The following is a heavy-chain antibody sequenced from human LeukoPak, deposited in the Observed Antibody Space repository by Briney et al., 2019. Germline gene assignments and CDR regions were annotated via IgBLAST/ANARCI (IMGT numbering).Heavy chain of an antibody. V-gene: IGHV3-30-3*01. CDR1: GFTFRSYA. CDR2: TSYDGSNK. J-gene: IGHJ3*02. CDR3: AREIFNGFDI. Sequence: PGGSLRLSCAGSGFTFRSYAMHWVRQAPGKGLEWVAVTSYDGSNKDYADSVKGRFTISRDNSKNTLFLQMNSLRAEDTVVYYCAREIFNGFDIWGQGTMVTVSS.